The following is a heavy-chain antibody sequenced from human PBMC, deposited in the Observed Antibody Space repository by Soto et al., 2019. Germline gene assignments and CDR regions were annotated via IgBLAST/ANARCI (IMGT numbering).Heavy chain of an antibody. CDR2: ISYDGSNK. CDR3: AKDQGDY. Sequence: QVQLVESGGGVVQPGRSLRLSCAASGFTFSSYGMHWVRQAPGKGLEWVVVISYDGSNKYYADSVKGRFTISRDNSKNTLYLQMNSLRAEDTAVYYCAKDQGDYWGQGTLVTVSS. V-gene: IGHV3-30*18. CDR1: GFTFSSYG. J-gene: IGHJ4*02.